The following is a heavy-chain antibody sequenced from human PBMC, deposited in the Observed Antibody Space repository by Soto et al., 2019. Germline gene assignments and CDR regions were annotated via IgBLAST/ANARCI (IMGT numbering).Heavy chain of an antibody. CDR2: INKDGIQK. Sequence: PGGSLRLSCAASGFTLSNYWITWVRQAPGKGLEWVANINKDGIQKNYVDSVKGRFTIARDNGQNPLSLQINSLRVEDTAVYYCVRELGLAYWGQGALVAVSS. D-gene: IGHD7-27*01. CDR3: VRELGLAY. V-gene: IGHV3-7*03. CDR1: GFTLSNYW. J-gene: IGHJ4*02.